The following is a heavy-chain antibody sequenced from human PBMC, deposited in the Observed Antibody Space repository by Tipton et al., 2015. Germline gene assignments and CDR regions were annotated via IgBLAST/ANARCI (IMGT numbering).Heavy chain of an antibody. D-gene: IGHD2-2*01. CDR3: SRDCNSSTCYNHYAMDV. CDR2: ISASGVDT. Sequence: SLRLSCAASEFTFSIHAMNWVRQAPGRGLEWVSIISASGVDTDYADSVKGRFTISRDNSKDTLYLLMESLRADDTAVYYCSRDCNSSTCYNHYAMDVWGQGTTVTVSS. CDR1: EFTFSIHA. V-gene: IGHV3-23*01. J-gene: IGHJ6*02.